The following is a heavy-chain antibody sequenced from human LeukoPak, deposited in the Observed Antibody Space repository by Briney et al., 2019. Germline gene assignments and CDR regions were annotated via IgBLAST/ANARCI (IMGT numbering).Heavy chain of an antibody. CDR1: GTSISRGNW. Sequence: SETLSLTCAVSGTSISRGNWWGWIRQPPGKGLEWIGYIYYSGNTHYNLSLKSRVTMSVDTSKNQFSLKLSSVTAVDTAVYYCARVGHCSGTGCYPGWFDPWGQGTLVTVSS. D-gene: IGHD2-2*01. V-gene: IGHV4-28*03. CDR2: IYYSGNT. CDR3: ARVGHCSGTGCYPGWFDP. J-gene: IGHJ5*02.